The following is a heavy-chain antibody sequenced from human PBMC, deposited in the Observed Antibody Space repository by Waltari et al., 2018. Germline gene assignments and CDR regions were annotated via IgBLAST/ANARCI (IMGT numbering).Heavy chain of an antibody. D-gene: IGHD5-18*01. Sequence: EVQLLMSGGGLVQPGGSLKLSCTASGFIFSNYDMHWVRQSPERGRRWVSGIAGNGVKTYYADSVKGRVTISRDNSKNTLFLQMDSLRAEDAALYSCAKDREAMSAMVTVTYFDSWGQGARVSVSS. CDR3: AKDREAMSAMVTVTYFDS. CDR2: IAGNGVKT. CDR1: GFIFSNYD. J-gene: IGHJ4*02. V-gene: IGHV3-23*01.